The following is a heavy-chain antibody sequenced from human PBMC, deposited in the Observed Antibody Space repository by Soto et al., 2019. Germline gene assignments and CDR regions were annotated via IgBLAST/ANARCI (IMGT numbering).Heavy chain of an antibody. Sequence: SVKVSCKASGYTFTSYAMHWVRQAPGQRLEWMGWINAGNGNTKYSQKFQGRVTITRDTSASTAYMELSSLRSEDTAVYYCARYRYDFWSGYYGNWFDPWGQGTLVTVSS. CDR1: GYTFTSYA. V-gene: IGHV1-3*01. D-gene: IGHD3-3*01. CDR3: ARYRYDFWSGYYGNWFDP. J-gene: IGHJ5*02. CDR2: INAGNGNT.